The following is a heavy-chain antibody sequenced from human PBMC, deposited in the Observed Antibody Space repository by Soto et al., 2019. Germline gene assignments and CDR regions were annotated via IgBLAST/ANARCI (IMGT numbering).Heavy chain of an antibody. CDR1: GYTFTSYG. Sequence: QVQLVQSGAEVKKPGASVKVSCKASGYTFTSYGISWVRQAPGQGLEWMGWISAYNGNTNYAQKLQGRVTMTTDTSTSTGYMALTRLRSDDTAVYYCVTAAQTSAFDYWAQGTLSTIS. CDR2: ISAYNGNT. J-gene: IGHJ4*02. V-gene: IGHV1-18*01. CDR3: VTAAQTSAFDY.